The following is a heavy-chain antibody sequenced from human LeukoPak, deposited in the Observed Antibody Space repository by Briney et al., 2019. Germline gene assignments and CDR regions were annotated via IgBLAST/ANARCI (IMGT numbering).Heavy chain of an antibody. CDR1: GFTFSSYG. CDR3: AGGSYKADF. D-gene: IGHD3-10*01. J-gene: IGHJ4*02. V-gene: IGHV3-33*01. Sequence: GGSLSLSCAASGFTFSSYGMHWVRQAPGKGLEWVAVIWFDGSKNYYADSVKGRFIISRDNSKNTLYLQMNSLRVEDTAVYYCAGGSYKADFWGQGTLVTVSS. CDR2: IWFDGSKN.